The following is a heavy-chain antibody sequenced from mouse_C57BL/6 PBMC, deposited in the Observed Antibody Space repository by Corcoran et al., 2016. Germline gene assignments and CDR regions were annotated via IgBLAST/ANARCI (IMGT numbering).Heavy chain of an antibody. CDR2: IYPGSGNT. CDR3: ARSGTAQATWFAY. J-gene: IGHJ3*01. Sequence: QVQLKQSGAELVRPGASVKLSCKASGYTFTGYYINWVKQRPGQGLEWIARIYPGSGNTYYNEKFKGKATLTAEKSSSTAYMQLSSLTSEDSAVYFCARSGTAQATWFAYWGQGTLVTVSA. V-gene: IGHV1-76*01. CDR1: GYTFTGYY. D-gene: IGHD3-2*02.